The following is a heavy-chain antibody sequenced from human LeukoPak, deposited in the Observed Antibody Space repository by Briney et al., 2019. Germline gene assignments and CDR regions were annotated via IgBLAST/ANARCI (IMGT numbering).Heavy chain of an antibody. D-gene: IGHD6-19*01. J-gene: IGHJ4*02. Sequence: GGSLRLSCAASGFTFSNYAMTWVRQAPGKGLEWVSYISSTSTTIYYADSVKGRFTISRDNAKNSLYPQMNSLRAEDTAVYYCASGYSSGPVYWGQGNLVTVSS. V-gene: IGHV3-48*04. CDR2: ISSTSTTI. CDR1: GFTFSNYA. CDR3: ASGYSSGPVY.